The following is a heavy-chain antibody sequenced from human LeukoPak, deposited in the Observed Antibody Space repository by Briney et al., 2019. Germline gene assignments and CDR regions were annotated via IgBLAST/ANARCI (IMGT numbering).Heavy chain of an antibody. V-gene: IGHV1-2*02. CDR2: INPNNGGT. Sequence: GASVKVSCKASGYTFTNFGINWVRQAPGQGLEWVGWINPNNGGTKYAQKFQGRVTMTRDTSISTAYMELSRLRSDDTAVYYCTSAPFYYDSYYFDYWGQGTLVTVSS. CDR1: GYTFTNFG. J-gene: IGHJ4*02. CDR3: TSAPFYYDSYYFDY. D-gene: IGHD3-22*01.